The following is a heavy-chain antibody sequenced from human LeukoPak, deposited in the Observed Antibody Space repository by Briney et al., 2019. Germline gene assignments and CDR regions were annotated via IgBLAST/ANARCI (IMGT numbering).Heavy chain of an antibody. CDR3: ATSKQLGGDFDY. Sequence: GASVKVSCKASGYTFTSYDINWVRQATGQGLEWMGWMNPNSGNTGYAQKFQGRVTMTRNTSISTAYMELSSLRSEDTAVYYCATSKQLGGDFDYWGQGTLVTVSS. CDR1: GYTFTSYD. V-gene: IGHV1-8*01. J-gene: IGHJ4*02. D-gene: IGHD6-13*01. CDR2: MNPNSGNT.